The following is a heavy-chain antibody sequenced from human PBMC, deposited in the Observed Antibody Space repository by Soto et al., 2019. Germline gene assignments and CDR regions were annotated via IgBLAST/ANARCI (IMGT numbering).Heavy chain of an antibody. CDR3: TKADSSGYPSDY. CDR1: GFTFSSYG. V-gene: IGHV3-30*18. CDR2: ISYDGSNK. D-gene: IGHD3-22*01. Sequence: QVQLVESGGGVVQPGRSLRLSCAASGFTFSSYGMHWVRQAPGKGLEWVAVISYDGSNKYYADSVKGRFTISRDNSKNTLYLQMNSLRAEDTAVYYGTKADSSGYPSDYWGQGTLVTVSS. J-gene: IGHJ4*02.